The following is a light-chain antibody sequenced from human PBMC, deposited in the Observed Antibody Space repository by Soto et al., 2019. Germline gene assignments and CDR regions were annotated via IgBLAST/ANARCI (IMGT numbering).Light chain of an antibody. CDR2: DAS. CDR3: QQYDHLPRT. J-gene: IGKJ2*01. V-gene: IGKV1-33*01. Sequence: DIQMTQSPSSLSASVGDRVTITCQASHDINNYLNWYQQKPGKAPRLLIYDASNLETGVPSRFSGSGSGTDFTFTISSLQPEDIATYYCQQYDHLPRTFVQGTTLEIK. CDR1: HDINNY.